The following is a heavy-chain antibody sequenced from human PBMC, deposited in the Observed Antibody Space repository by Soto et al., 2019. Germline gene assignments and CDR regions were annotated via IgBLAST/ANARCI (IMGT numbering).Heavy chain of an antibody. CDR3: ARAPMWFGERYYYMDV. J-gene: IGHJ6*03. V-gene: IGHV1-46*03. D-gene: IGHD3-10*01. CDR1: GYTFTSYY. CDR2: INPSGGST. Sequence: ASVKVSCKASGYTFTSYYMHWVRQAPGQGLEWMGIINPSGGSTSYAQKFQGRVTMTRDTSTSTVYMELSSLRSEDTAVYYCARAPMWFGERYYYMDVWGKGTTVTVSS.